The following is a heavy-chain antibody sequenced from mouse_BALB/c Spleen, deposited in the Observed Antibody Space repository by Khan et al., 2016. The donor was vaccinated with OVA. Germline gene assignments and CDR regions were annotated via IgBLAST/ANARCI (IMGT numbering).Heavy chain of an antibody. V-gene: IGHV1-4*01. CDR2: INPNIGYT. CDR1: GYTFTSYT. J-gene: IGHJ3*01. CDR3: VSDGAYYRSDGWFAY. Sequence: QVQLQQSGAELARPGASVKMSCKTSGYTFTSYTIHWIKLRPGQGLEWIGYINPNIGYTNYNQKFKDKATLTADKSSTTVYMQLSSRTSDDSAIYSSVSDGAYYRSDGWFAYWGQGTLVTVSA. D-gene: IGHD2-14*01.